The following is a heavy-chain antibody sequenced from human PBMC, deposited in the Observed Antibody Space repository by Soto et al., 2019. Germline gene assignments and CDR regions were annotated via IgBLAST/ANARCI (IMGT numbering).Heavy chain of an antibody. CDR1: GGSISSGGYY. V-gene: IGHV4-31*01. CDR3: ARCRDDTIDY. D-gene: IGHD1-1*01. Sequence: QVQLQESGPGLVKPSQTLSLTCTVSGGSISSGGYYWSWIRQHPGKGLEWIGYIYYSGSTYYNPSLKXXVXIXEDTSKNQFSLKLSSVTAADTAVYYCARCRDDTIDYWGQGTLVTVSS. J-gene: IGHJ4*02. CDR2: IYYSGST.